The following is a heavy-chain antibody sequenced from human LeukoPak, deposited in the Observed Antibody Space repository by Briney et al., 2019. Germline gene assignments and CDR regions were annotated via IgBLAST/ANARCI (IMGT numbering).Heavy chain of an antibody. J-gene: IGHJ4*02. CDR1: GYRFTDYW. D-gene: IGHD6-13*01. Sequence: GVSLKISCKTSGYRFTDYWIGWVRQMPGKGLEWMGIIYPGDSDTRYNPSFQGQVTISADRSISTAYLQWSSLKASDTAMYYCVRPSSSWESDCWGQGTLVTVS. CDR2: IYPGDSDT. V-gene: IGHV5-51*01. CDR3: VRPSSSWESDC.